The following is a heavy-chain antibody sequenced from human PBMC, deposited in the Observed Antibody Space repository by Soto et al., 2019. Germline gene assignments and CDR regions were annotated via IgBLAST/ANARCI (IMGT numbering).Heavy chain of an antibody. CDR1: GYIFTTYW. V-gene: IGHV5-10-1*01. J-gene: IGHJ4*02. CDR2: IDPTDSYT. D-gene: IGHD4-17*01. Sequence: GESLKISCEGSGYIFTTYWISWVRQMPGEVLEWMGRIDPTDSYTNYCPSFQGHVTISVDKSINTAYLQWSSLKASDTAMYYCARDGGRRYDGNYVDYSFDYWGQGXLVTVYS. CDR3: ARDGGRRYDGNYVDYSFDY.